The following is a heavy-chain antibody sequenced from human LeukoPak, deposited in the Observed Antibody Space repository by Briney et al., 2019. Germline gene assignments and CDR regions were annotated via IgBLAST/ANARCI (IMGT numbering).Heavy chain of an antibody. CDR3: ARYRGASGYHFDY. V-gene: IGHV4-4*02. Sequence: SETLSLTCAVSGGSISSSNWWGWVRQPPGKGLEWIGEIYRSGSTNYNPSLKSRVTISVDKSKNQFSLKLSSVTAADTAMYYCARYRGASGYHFDYWGQGTLVTVSS. D-gene: IGHD5-12*01. CDR1: GGSISSSNW. CDR2: IYRSGST. J-gene: IGHJ4*02.